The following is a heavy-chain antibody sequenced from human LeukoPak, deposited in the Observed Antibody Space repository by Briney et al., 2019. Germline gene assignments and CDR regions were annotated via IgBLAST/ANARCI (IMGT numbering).Heavy chain of an antibody. J-gene: IGHJ5*02. D-gene: IGHD6-6*01. V-gene: IGHV1-2*02. Sequence: ASVKVSCMASGYTFTGHYMHWVRPAPGQGLEWMGWINPNSGDTNYAKKFQGRVTMTRDTSISTAYMELSRLRSDDTAEYYCARFEYSSSSGWFDPWGQGTLVTVSS. CDR3: ARFEYSSSSGWFDP. CDR1: GYTFTGHY. CDR2: INPNSGDT.